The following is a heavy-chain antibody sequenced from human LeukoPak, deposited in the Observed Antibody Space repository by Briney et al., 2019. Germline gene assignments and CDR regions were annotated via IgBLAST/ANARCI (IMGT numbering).Heavy chain of an antibody. D-gene: IGHD3/OR15-3a*01. V-gene: IGHV4-59*08. J-gene: IGHJ6*02. Sequence: SETLSLTCTVSGGSISSYYWSWIRQPPGKGLEWIGYIYYSGSTNYNPSLKSRVTISVDTSKNQFSLKLSSVTAADTAVYYCARLAMDSQGRYYYYYGMDVWGQGTMVTVSS. CDR3: ARLAMDSQGRYYYYYGMDV. CDR2: IYYSGST. CDR1: GGSISSYY.